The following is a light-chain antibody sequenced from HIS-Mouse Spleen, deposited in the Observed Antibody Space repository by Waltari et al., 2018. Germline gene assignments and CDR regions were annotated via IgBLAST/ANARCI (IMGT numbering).Light chain of an antibody. CDR1: QSVSSN. J-gene: IGKJ1*01. CDR2: GAS. Sequence: EIVMTQSPATLSVSPGERATLSCRASQSVSSNLAWYQHKHGQAPRRLIYGASTRATGIPARFSGSGSGTEFTLTISSLQSEDFAVYYCQQYNNWPPWTFGQGTKVEIK. CDR3: QQYNNWPPWT. V-gene: IGKV3-15*01.